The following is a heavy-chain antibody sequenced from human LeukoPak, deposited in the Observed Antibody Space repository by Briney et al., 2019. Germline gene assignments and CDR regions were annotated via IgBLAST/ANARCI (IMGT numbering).Heavy chain of an antibody. V-gene: IGHV4-34*01. Sequence: SETLSLTCAVYGGSFSGYYWSWIRQPPGKGLEWIGEINHSGSTNYNPSLKSRVTISVDTSKNQLSLKLSSVTAADTAVYYCASRFNSGSYFYYWGQGTLVTVSS. CDR1: GGSFSGYY. J-gene: IGHJ4*02. CDR2: INHSGST. CDR3: ASRFNSGSYFYY. D-gene: IGHD1-26*01.